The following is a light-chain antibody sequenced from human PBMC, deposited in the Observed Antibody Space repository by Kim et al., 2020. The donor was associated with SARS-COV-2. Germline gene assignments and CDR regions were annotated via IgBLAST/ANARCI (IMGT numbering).Light chain of an antibody. CDR1: QSVSSSY. Sequence: EIVLTQSPGTLSLSPGERATLSCRASQSVSSSYLAWYQQKPGQAPRLLIYGASSRATGIPDRFSGSGSGTDFILTISRLEPEDFAVYYCQQYGNSTQTFGQGTKVDIK. CDR3: QQYGNSTQT. J-gene: IGKJ1*01. CDR2: GAS. V-gene: IGKV3-20*01.